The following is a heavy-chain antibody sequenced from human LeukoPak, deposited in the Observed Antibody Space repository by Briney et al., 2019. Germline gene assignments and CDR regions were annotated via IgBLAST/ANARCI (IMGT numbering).Heavy chain of an antibody. CDR1: GFTFSSYG. Sequence: GGSLRLSCAASGFTFSSYGMHWVRQAPGKGLEWVAVIWYDGSNKYYADSVKGRFTISRDNSKNTLYLQMNSLRAEDTAVYHCARGFSPTKWELRYYFDYWGQGTLVTVSS. CDR3: ARGFSPTKWELRYYFDY. CDR2: IWYDGSNK. D-gene: IGHD1-26*01. V-gene: IGHV3-33*01. J-gene: IGHJ4*02.